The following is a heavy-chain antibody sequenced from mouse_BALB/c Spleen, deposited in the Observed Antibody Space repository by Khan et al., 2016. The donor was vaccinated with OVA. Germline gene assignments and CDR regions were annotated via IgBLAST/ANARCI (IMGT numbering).Heavy chain of an antibody. D-gene: IGHD2-4*01. CDR3: ARGNYDEYAMDY. CDR2: ISYSGTT. J-gene: IGHJ4*01. Sequence: EVELVESGPGLVKPSQSLSLTCTVTGYSITSNYAWNWIRQFPGNKLEWMGYISYSGTTSYNPSLKSRVSITRDTSKNQFCLQLNSVTTEDTATYYSARGNYDEYAMDYWGQGTSVTVSS. CDR1: GYSITSNYA. V-gene: IGHV3-2*02.